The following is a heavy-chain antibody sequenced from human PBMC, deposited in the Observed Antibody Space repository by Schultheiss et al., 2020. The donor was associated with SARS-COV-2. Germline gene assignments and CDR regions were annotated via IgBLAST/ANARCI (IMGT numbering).Heavy chain of an antibody. D-gene: IGHD3-22*01. Sequence: SETLSLTCAVYGGSFSGYYWSWIRQPPGKGLEWIGEINHSGSTNYNPSLKSRVTISVDTSRNQFSLKLSSVTAADTAVYYCARMAFDSSGYYPNWFDPWGQGTLVTVSS. CDR3: ARMAFDSSGYYPNWFDP. V-gene: IGHV4-34*01. J-gene: IGHJ5*02. CDR1: GGSFSGYY. CDR2: INHSGST.